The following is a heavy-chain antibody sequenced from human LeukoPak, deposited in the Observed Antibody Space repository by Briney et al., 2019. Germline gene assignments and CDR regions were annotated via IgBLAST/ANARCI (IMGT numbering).Heavy chain of an antibody. Sequence: SGPALVKPTQTLTLTCTFSGFSLSTSGMCVSWIRQPPGKALEWLARIDWDDDKYYSTSLKTRLTISKDTSKNQVVLTMTNMDPVDTATYYCARASMTTVTRDAFDIWGQGTMVTVSS. CDR1: GFSLSTSGMC. CDR3: ARASMTTVTRDAFDI. CDR2: IDWDDDK. V-gene: IGHV2-70*11. D-gene: IGHD4-17*01. J-gene: IGHJ3*02.